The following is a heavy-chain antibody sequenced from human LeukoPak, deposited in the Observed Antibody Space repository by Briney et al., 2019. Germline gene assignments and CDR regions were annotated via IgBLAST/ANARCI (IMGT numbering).Heavy chain of an antibody. V-gene: IGHV4-39*01. Sequence: SETLSHTRIVSGGSISSSSYYWGWIRQPPGKGLEWIGSIYHSGSTYYNPSLKSRVTISVDTSKNQFSLKLSSVTAADMAVYYCTRHQWWLAPRNFDYWGQGTLVTVSS. D-gene: IGHD2-8*01. CDR2: IYHSGST. CDR3: TRHQWWLAPRNFDY. J-gene: IGHJ4*02. CDR1: GGSISSSSYY.